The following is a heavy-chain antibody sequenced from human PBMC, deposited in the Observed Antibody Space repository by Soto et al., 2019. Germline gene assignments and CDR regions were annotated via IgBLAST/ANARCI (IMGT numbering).Heavy chain of an antibody. CDR2: ISGSGGST. V-gene: IGHV3-23*01. Sequence: PGGPLRLSFAASGFTFSSYAMSWVRQAPGKGLEWVSAISGSGGSTYYADSVKGRFTISRENSKNTLYLQMNSLRAEVTAVYYCAKEIYSGYTPWGQGTLVTVSS. J-gene: IGHJ5*02. CDR1: GFTFSSYA. D-gene: IGHD5-12*01. CDR3: AKEIYSGYTP.